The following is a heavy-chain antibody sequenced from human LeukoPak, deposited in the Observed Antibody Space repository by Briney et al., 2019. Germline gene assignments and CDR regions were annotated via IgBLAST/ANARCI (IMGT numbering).Heavy chain of an antibody. CDR2: INPHSGST. CDR3: AIHPTGSRSAFEY. J-gene: IGHJ4*02. V-gene: IGHV1-46*01. D-gene: IGHD1-1*01. CDR1: GYIFTSYY. Sequence: ASVKVSFKASGYIFTSYYMHCVRQAPGQGLEWMGIINPHSGSTTYAQKFQGRVTMSRDTSTSIAYMDLSSLRSEDTAVYYSAIHPTGSRSAFEYWGQGTLVTVSS.